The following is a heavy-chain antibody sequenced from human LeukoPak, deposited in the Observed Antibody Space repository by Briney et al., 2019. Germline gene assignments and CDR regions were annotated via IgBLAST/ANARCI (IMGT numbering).Heavy chain of an antibody. Sequence: GGSLRLSCAASGFTFSSYAMHWVRQAPGKGLEWVAVISYDGSNKYYADSVKGRFTISRDNAKNSLYLQMNSLRAEDTAVYYCARDLLYYYGSGRSIWGQGTMVTVSS. CDR2: ISYDGSNK. J-gene: IGHJ3*02. D-gene: IGHD3-10*01. CDR3: ARDLLYYYGSGRSI. CDR1: GFTFSSYA. V-gene: IGHV3-30-3*01.